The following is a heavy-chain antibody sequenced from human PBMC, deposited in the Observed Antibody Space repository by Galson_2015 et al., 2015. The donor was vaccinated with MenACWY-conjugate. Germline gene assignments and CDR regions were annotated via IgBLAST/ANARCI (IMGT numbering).Heavy chain of an antibody. CDR1: GFSLSTYEMC. V-gene: IGHV2-70*11. Sequence: PALVKPTQTLTLTCTFSGFSLSTYEMCIYWVRQPPGKALEWLARIDLRDNKYYTTSLKTRLTISKDTSTNQVVLTMTNVDPVDTATYYCARMHIVLDATDAFDIWGQGTMVTVSS. J-gene: IGHJ3*02. CDR3: ARMHIVLDATDAFDI. CDR2: IDLRDNK. D-gene: IGHD3-22*01.